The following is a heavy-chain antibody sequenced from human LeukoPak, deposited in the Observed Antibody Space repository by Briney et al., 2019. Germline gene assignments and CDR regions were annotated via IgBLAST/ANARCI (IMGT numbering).Heavy chain of an antibody. CDR1: GYSISSGYY. V-gene: IGHV4-38-2*02. J-gene: IGHJ4*02. Sequence: SETLSLTCIVSGYSISSGYYWDWIRQPPGKGLEWIGSIYYSGSTYYNPSLKSRVTISVDTSKNQFSLKLSSVTAADTAVYYCARHFIGSGSYYNDWGQGTLVTVSS. CDR2: IYYSGST. D-gene: IGHD3-10*01. CDR3: ARHFIGSGSYYND.